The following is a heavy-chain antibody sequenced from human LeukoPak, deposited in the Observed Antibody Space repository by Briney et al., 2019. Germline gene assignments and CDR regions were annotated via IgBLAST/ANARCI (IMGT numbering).Heavy chain of an antibody. J-gene: IGHJ4*02. CDR1: GFTLSSYW. Sequence: PGGSLRLSCAASGFTLSSYWMHWVRQAPGKGLVWVSRINSDGSSTTYADSVKGRFTISRDNAKNTLYLQMNSLRAEDTGVYFCARVFSGWYVYFDNWGQGTLVTVSS. V-gene: IGHV3-74*01. CDR2: INSDGSST. CDR3: ARVFSGWYVYFDN. D-gene: IGHD6-19*01.